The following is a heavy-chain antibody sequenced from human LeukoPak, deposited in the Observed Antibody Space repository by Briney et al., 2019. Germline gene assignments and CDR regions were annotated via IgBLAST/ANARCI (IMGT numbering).Heavy chain of an antibody. J-gene: IGHJ5*02. Sequence: PSETLSLTCAVYGGSFSGYYWSWIRQPPGKGLEWIGEINHSGSTNYNPSLKGRVTISVDTSKNQFSLKLSSVTAADTAVYYCARGSHYDSSSKDNWFDPWGQGTLVTVSS. V-gene: IGHV4-34*01. D-gene: IGHD3-22*01. CDR2: INHSGST. CDR1: GGSFSGYY. CDR3: ARGSHYDSSSKDNWFDP.